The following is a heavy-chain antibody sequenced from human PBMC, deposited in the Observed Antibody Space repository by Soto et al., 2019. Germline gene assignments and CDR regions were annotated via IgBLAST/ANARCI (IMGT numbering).Heavy chain of an antibody. CDR1: CGSFSGYY. D-gene: IGHD4-4*01. CDR3: ARGYSNYEEGPAFDI. V-gene: IGHV4-34*01. J-gene: IGHJ3*02. Sequence: AETLSLTWAVYCGSFSGYYWSCILQPPGKGLEWIGEINHSGSTNYNPSLKSRVTISVDTSKNQFSLKLSSVTAADTAVYYCARGYSNYEEGPAFDIWGQGTMVTVSS. CDR2: INHSGST.